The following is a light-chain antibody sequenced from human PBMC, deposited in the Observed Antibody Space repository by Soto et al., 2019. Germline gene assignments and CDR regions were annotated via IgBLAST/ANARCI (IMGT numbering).Light chain of an antibody. Sequence: QSALTQPASVSGSLGQSITISCTGTSSDVGGYNYVSWYQQHPGKAPKLMIYDVSNRPSGVSNRFSGAKSGNTASLTISGRQAEDEEADYCSSYTSSSTLLYVFGPGTKVTVL. V-gene: IGLV2-14*01. CDR2: DVS. CDR3: SSYTSSSTLLYV. J-gene: IGLJ1*01. CDR1: SSDVGGYNY.